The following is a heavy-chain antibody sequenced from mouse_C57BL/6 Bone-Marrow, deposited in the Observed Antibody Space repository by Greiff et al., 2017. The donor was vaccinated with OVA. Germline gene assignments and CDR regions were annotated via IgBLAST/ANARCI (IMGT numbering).Heavy chain of an antibody. CDR1: GYAFSSSW. D-gene: IGHD1-1*01. J-gene: IGHJ3*01. CDR2: IYPGDGDT. CDR3: ASPPTVVATGRFAY. Sequence: QVHVKQSGPELVKPGASVKISCKASGYAFSSSWMNWVKQRPGKGLEWIGRIYPGDGDTNYNGKFKGKATLTADKSSSTAYMQLSSLTSEDSAVYFCASPPTVVATGRFAYWGQGTLVTVSA. V-gene: IGHV1-82*01.